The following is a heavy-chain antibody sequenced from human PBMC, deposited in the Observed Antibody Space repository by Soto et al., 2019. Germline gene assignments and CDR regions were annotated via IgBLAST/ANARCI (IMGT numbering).Heavy chain of an antibody. V-gene: IGHV1-18*01. Sequence: QVQLVQSGAEVKKPGASVKVSCKASGYTFTSYGISWVRQAPGQGREWMGWISAYNGNTNYAQKLQGRVTMTTDTSTSTAYMELRSLRSDDTAVYYCARDYWRRRAGPTPGDYWGQGTLVPVSS. J-gene: IGHJ4*02. CDR2: ISAYNGNT. D-gene: IGHD2-8*02. CDR1: GYTFTSYG. CDR3: ARDYWRRRAGPTPGDY.